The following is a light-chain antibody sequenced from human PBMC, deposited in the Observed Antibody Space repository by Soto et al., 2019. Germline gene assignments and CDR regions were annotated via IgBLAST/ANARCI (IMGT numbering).Light chain of an antibody. CDR3: SSYTRSRDVE. J-gene: IGLJ2*01. CDR2: DVS. CDR1: SSDVGGYNY. Sequence: QSALTQPASMSGSPGQSITISCTGTSSDVGGYNYVSWYQQHPGKAPKLMIYDVSYRPSGVSNRFSGSKSGNTASLTISGLQAEDEADYYCSSYTRSRDVEFGGGTKLTVL. V-gene: IGLV2-14*01.